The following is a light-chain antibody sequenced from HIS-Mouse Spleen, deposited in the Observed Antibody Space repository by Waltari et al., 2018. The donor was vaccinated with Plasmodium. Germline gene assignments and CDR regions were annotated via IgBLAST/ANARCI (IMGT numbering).Light chain of an antibody. J-gene: IGLJ2*01. CDR2: EVS. CDR1: SSDVGGYHY. V-gene: IGLV2-8*01. CDR3: SSYAGSNNLV. Sequence: QSALTQPPSASGSPGQSVTISCTGTSSDVGGYHYVSWYQQHPGKAPKLMIYEVSRRPSGVPGRFAGSESGNAASLTGSGLQAEDEADYYCSSYAGSNNLVFGGGTKLTVL.